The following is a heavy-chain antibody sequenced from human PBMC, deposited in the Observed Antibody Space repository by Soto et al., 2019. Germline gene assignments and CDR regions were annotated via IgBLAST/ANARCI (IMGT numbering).Heavy chain of an antibody. Sequence: QVQLVESGGGVVQPGRSLRLSCAASGLTFSSYGMHWVRQAPGKGLEWVAAISYDGSYQKYGDSVKGRFTISRDNSKNTLYLQLNSLRAEDTAVYHCAKGKRIVASPQFFDYWGQGTLVTVSS. CDR1: GLTFSSYG. J-gene: IGHJ4*02. V-gene: IGHV3-30*18. D-gene: IGHD3-22*01. CDR3: AKGKRIVASPQFFDY. CDR2: ISYDGSYQ.